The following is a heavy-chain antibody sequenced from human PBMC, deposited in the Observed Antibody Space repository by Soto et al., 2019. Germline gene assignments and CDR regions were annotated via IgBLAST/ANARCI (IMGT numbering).Heavy chain of an antibody. CDR2: IKSKTDGGTI. CDR1: GFTFSDAW. D-gene: IGHD5-12*01. CDR3: TTAHPRGPDY. V-gene: IGHV3-15*01. Sequence: LGGSLRLSCATSGFTFSDAWMNWVRQAPGKGLEWVGLIKSKTDGGTIDYPAPVKGRSTISRDDSRNTLYLHMNSLKTEDTAVYYCTTAHPRGPDYWGQGTLVTVS. J-gene: IGHJ4*02.